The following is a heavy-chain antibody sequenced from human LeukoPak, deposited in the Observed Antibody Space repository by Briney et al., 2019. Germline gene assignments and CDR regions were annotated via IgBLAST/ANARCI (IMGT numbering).Heavy chain of an antibody. Sequence: SQTLSLTCAISGDSVSSNSAAWNWIRQSPSRGLEWLGRTYYRSKWYNDYAVSVKSRITINPDTSKNQSSLQLNSVTPEDTAVYYCARVPYYYGSGSPNWFDPWGQGTLVTVSS. D-gene: IGHD3-10*01. CDR3: ARVPYYYGSGSPNWFDP. V-gene: IGHV6-1*01. CDR2: TYYRSKWYN. J-gene: IGHJ5*02. CDR1: GDSVSSNSAA.